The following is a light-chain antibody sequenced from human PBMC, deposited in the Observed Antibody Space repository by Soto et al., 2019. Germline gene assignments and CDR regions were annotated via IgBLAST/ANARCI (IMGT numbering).Light chain of an antibody. CDR2: VAS. V-gene: IGKV1-39*01. CDR3: QESYSTS. CDR1: QYISTY. J-gene: IGKJ1*01. Sequence: IHMTLSPSSLSASVGDRLTITCRASQYISTYLNWYQQKPGKAPKLLIYVASNLQSGVPSRFSGSGSGTDFTLTISSLQPEDIATYYCQESYSTSFGQGTKVDIK.